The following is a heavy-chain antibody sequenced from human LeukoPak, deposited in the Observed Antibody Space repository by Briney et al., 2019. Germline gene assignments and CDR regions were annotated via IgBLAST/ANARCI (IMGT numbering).Heavy chain of an antibody. V-gene: IGHV3-23*01. CDR1: GFTFSSYA. J-gene: IGHJ4*02. CDR2: ISGSGGST. Sequence: GGSLRLSCAASGFTFSSYAMSWVRQAPGKGLEWVSAISGSGGSTYYADSVKGRFTISRGNSKNTLYLQMNSLRAEDTAVYYCAKDSDYGDYEKGYWGQGTLVTVSS. CDR3: AKDSDYGDYEKGY. D-gene: IGHD4-17*01.